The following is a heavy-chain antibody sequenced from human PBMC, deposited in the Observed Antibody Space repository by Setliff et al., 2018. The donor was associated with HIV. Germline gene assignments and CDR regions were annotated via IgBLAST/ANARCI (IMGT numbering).Heavy chain of an antibody. Sequence: SETLSLTCAVYGGSFNGYSWTWIRQPPGKGLEWIGGINHSGSTNYNPSLKSRVTISVDTSKSQFSLRLSSVTATDTALYYCAREDYYYYGMDVWGQGTTVTVSS. V-gene: IGHV4-34*01. J-gene: IGHJ6*02. CDR2: INHSGST. CDR1: GGSFNGYS. CDR3: AREDYYYYGMDV.